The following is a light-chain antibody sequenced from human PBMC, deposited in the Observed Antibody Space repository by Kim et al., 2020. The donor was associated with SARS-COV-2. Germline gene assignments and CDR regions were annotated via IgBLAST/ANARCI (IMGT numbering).Light chain of an antibody. V-gene: IGKV1-5*03. Sequence: DIQMTQSPSILSASVGDTVTITCRASQGVSRWLAWYQKKPGKAPQLLISTTSSLESGVPSRFSGSGSGTEFTLTIHGLQPDDFATYYCQQYQSYSTFGQGTKVDIK. CDR2: TTS. J-gene: IGKJ1*01. CDR1: QGVSRW. CDR3: QQYQSYST.